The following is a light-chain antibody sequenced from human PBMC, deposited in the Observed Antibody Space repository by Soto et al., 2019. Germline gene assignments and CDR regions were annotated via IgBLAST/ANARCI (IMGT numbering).Light chain of an antibody. CDR1: QSLNND. V-gene: IGKV1-5*01. J-gene: IGKJ5*01. CDR3: QQYHRSSIT. CDR2: DAS. Sequence: PSTLSASVGDRVTITCRASQSLNNDLAWYQQKPGKAPNLLIYDASTLERGVPSRFSGTGSGTEFTLAINSLQPDDFATYYCQQYHRSSITFGQGTRLEI.